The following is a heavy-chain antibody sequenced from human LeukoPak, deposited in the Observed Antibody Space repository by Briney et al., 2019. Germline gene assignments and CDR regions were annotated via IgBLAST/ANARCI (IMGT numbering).Heavy chain of an antibody. J-gene: IGHJ4*02. CDR2: IRSKGDSYTT. CDR3: RAAADLNDY. CDR1: GFTFRGSA. V-gene: IGHV3-73*01. D-gene: IGHD6-13*01. Sequence: GGSLRLSCAASGFTFRGSAMHWVRQASGKGLEWLGRIRSKGDSYTTAYAASVKGRFIDSKDDSKNTTYLQMSSLNTEDTAVYYCRAAADLNDYWGQGTLVTVSS.